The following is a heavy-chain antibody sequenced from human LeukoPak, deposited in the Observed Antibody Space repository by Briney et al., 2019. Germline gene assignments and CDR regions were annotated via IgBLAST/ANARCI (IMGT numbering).Heavy chain of an antibody. CDR1: GGTFSSYA. Sequence: ASVKVSCKASGGTFSSYAISWVRQAPGQGLEWMGGIIPICGTANYAQKFQGRVTITADESTSTAYMELSSLRSEDTAVYYCARGLSIAAAGFDYWGQGTLVTVSS. CDR2: IIPICGTA. D-gene: IGHD6-13*01. CDR3: ARGLSIAAAGFDY. V-gene: IGHV1-69*13. J-gene: IGHJ4*02.